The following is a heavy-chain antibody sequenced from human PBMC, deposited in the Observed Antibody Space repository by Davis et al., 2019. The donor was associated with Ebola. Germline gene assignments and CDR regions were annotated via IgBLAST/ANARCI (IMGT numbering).Heavy chain of an antibody. V-gene: IGHV3-33*03. CDR1: GFTFSSYG. CDR2: IWYDGSNK. CDR3: ARGFLGYCTH. D-gene: IGHD2-8*01. Sequence: GESLKISCAASGFTFSSYGMHWVRQAPGKGLEWVAVIWYDGSNKYYADSVKGRFTISRDNAKNSLYLQMNSLRAEDTAVYYCARGFLGYCTHWGQGTLVTVSS. J-gene: IGHJ4*02.